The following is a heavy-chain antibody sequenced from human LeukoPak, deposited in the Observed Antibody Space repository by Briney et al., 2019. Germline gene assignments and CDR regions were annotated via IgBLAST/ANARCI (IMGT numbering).Heavy chain of an antibody. CDR2: ISGSGGST. J-gene: IGHJ4*02. V-gene: IGHV3-23*01. Sequence: GGSLRLSCAASGFTFSSYAMSWVRQAPGKGLEWVSAISGSGGSTYYADSVKGRFTMSRDNSKNTLYLQMNSLRAEDTAVYYCAKSDYSAYGSREDHWGQGTLVTVSS. CDR3: AKSDYSAYGSREDH. D-gene: IGHD5-12*01. CDR1: GFTFSSYA.